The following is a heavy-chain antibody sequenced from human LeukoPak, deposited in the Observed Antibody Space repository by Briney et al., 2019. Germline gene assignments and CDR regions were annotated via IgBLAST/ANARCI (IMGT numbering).Heavy chain of an antibody. J-gene: IGHJ4*02. Sequence: SETLSLTCTVSGGSINSYYWSWIRQPPGKGLEWIGYIYYSGSTENNPSLKSRVTISVDTSKNQFFLKLSSVTAADTAVYYCARGRVYSSGWYWDYWGQGTLVTVSS. CDR3: ARGRVYSSGWYWDY. CDR2: IYYSGST. D-gene: IGHD6-19*01. CDR1: GGSINSYY. V-gene: IGHV4-59*01.